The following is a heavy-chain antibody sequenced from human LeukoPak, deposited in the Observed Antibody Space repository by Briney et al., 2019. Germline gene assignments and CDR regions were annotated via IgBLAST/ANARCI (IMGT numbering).Heavy chain of an antibody. CDR2: ISAYNGNT. J-gene: IGHJ6*02. Sequence: ASVKVSCKASGYTFTSYDINWVRQATGQGLERMGWISAYNGNTNYAQKLQGRVTMTRNTSISTAYMELGSLRSEDTAVYYCARSIRVPAARWVGMDVWGQGTTVTVSS. V-gene: IGHV1-8*01. D-gene: IGHD2-2*01. CDR1: GYTFTSYD. CDR3: ARSIRVPAARWVGMDV.